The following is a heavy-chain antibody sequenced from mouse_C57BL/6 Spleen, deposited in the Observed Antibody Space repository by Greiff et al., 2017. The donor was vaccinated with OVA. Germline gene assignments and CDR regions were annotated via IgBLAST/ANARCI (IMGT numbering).Heavy chain of an antibody. D-gene: IGHD2-5*01. Sequence: VQLKQPGAELVKPGASVKLSCKASGYTFTSYWMHWVKQRPGQGLEWIGMIHPNSGSTNYNEKFKSKATLTVDKSSSTAYMQLSSLTSEDSAVYYCALYYSNSYYYAMDYWGQGTSVTVSS. CDR3: ALYYSNSYYYAMDY. CDR1: GYTFTSYW. J-gene: IGHJ4*01. V-gene: IGHV1-64*01. CDR2: IHPNSGST.